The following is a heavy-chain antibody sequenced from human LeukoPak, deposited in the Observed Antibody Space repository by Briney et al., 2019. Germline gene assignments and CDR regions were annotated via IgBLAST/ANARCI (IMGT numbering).Heavy chain of an antibody. CDR3: ARELQPRPLGYYYGMDV. V-gene: IGHV3-30*02. CDR2: IRYDGSNK. Sequence: PGGSLRLSCAASGFTFSSYGMHWVRQAPGKGLEWVAFIRYDGSNKYYADSVKGRFTISRDNSKNTLYLQMNSLRAEDTAVYYCARELQPRPLGYYYGMDVWGQGTTVTVSS. J-gene: IGHJ6*02. CDR1: GFTFSSYG. D-gene: IGHD1-1*01.